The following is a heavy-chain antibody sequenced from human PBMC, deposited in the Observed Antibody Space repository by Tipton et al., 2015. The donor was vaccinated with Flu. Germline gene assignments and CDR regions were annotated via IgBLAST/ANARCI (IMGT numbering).Heavy chain of an antibody. CDR3: ARDPGYSYGYSGVAFDI. J-gene: IGHJ3*02. CDR1: GGTFSSYA. CDR2: IIPIFGTA. D-gene: IGHD5-18*01. Sequence: QMQLVQSGAEVKKPGSSVKVSCKASGGTFSSYAISWVRQAPGQGLEWMGGIIPIFGTANYAQKFQGRVTITADESTSTAYMELSSLRSEDTAVYYCARDPGYSYGYSGVAFDIWGQGTMVTVSS. V-gene: IGHV1-69*01.